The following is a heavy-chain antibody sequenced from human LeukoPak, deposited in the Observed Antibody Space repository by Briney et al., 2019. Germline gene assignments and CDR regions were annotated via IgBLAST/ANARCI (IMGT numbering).Heavy chain of an antibody. J-gene: IGHJ4*02. Sequence: PGESLKISCKGSGYSFTSYWIGWVRQMPGKGLEWMGIIYPGDSDTRYSPSFQGQVTISADKSISTAYLQWSSLKASDTAMYYCASPYCSSTSCYNRFDYWGQGTLVTVSS. CDR2: IYPGDSDT. CDR1: GYSFTSYW. D-gene: IGHD2-2*02. V-gene: IGHV5-51*01. CDR3: ASPYCSSTSCYNRFDY.